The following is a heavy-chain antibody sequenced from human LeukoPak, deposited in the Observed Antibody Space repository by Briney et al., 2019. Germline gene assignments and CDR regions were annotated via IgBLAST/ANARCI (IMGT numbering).Heavy chain of an antibody. CDR1: GGSFSGYY. CDR2: INHSGST. V-gene: IGHV4-34*01. CDR3: ARVVETATIDDY. Sequence: SETLSLTCAVYGGSFSGYYWSWIRQPPGKGLEWIGEINHSGSTNYNPSLKSRVTISVDTSKNQFSLKLSSVTAADTAVYYCARVVETATIDDYWGQGTLVTVSS. J-gene: IGHJ4*02. D-gene: IGHD5-24*01.